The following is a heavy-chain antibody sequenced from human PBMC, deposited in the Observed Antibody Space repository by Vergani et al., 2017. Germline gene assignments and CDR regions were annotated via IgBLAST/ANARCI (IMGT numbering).Heavy chain of an antibody. CDR3: ARDTAVADDVFDL. CDR2: IYTSGST. CDR1: GTSVSSGTHY. V-gene: IGHV4-61*02. J-gene: IGHJ3*01. D-gene: IGHD6-19*01. Sequence: QVQLQESGPGLVRPSETLSLTCSVSGTSVSSGTHYWNWIRQPADKTLEWIGRIYTSGSTDYNPTLRSRITLSLVRSTNQVSRKVSPVTAADTAVYFCARDTAVADDVFDLWGQGTLVSVSA.